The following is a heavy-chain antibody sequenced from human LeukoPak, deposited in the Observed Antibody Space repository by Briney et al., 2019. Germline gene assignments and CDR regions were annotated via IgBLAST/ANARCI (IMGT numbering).Heavy chain of an antibody. D-gene: IGHD6-13*01. V-gene: IGHV3-30*03. CDR2: ISYDGSNK. J-gene: IGHJ4*02. CDR3: ARSPEYSSSWYGRYFDY. CDR1: GFTFSNYG. Sequence: GGSLRLSCAASGFTFSNYGVHWVRQAPGKGPEWVAVISYDGSNKYYADSVKGRFTISRDNSKNTLYLQMNSLRAEDTAVYYCARSPEYSSSWYGRYFDYWGQGTLATVSS.